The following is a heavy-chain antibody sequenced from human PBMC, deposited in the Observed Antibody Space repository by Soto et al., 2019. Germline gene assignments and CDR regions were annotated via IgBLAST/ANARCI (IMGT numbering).Heavy chain of an antibody. D-gene: IGHD3-22*01. CDR3: ARGRLSYYYSSGYSPYYFDY. Sequence: PGGSLRLSCAASGFTFGSFGLSWVRQAPGKGLEGVATIRKNGSGNYYVDSVKGRFNIPRDNAKNSLYLQMNRQRAEDTAVYYCARGRLSYYYSSGYSPYYFDYWGQGTLVTVYS. CDR1: GFTFGSFG. J-gene: IGHJ4*02. CDR2: IRKNGSGN. V-gene: IGHV3-7*03.